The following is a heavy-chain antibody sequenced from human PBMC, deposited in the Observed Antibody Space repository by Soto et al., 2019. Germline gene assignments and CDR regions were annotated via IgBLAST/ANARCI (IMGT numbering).Heavy chain of an antibody. J-gene: IGHJ6*02. CDR2: ISPYTGNT. CDR1: GYIFVNYR. Sequence: QVQLVQSGDEVKKPGASVKVSCKASGYIFVNYRIAWVRLAPGQGLEWMGWISPYTGNTHSASKVQGRLTMTTDTSTSTAYMDLGSLTSDDTAVYYCVMVDNYVTPTPQDVWGQGTTVTVSS. D-gene: IGHD3-16*01. V-gene: IGHV1-18*01. CDR3: VMVDNYVTPTPQDV.